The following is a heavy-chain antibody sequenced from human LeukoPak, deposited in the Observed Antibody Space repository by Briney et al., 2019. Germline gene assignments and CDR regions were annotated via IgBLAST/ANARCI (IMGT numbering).Heavy chain of an antibody. CDR2: INPNSGGT. Sequence: ASVKVSCKASGYTFTGYYMHWVRRAPGQGLEWMGWINPNSGGTNYAQKFQGRVTMTRDTSISTAYMELSRLRSDDTAVYYCARDQGGPGSYYKGFDPWGQGTLVTVSS. V-gene: IGHV1-2*02. CDR3: ARDQGGPGSYYKGFDP. J-gene: IGHJ5*02. D-gene: IGHD3-10*01. CDR1: GYTFTGYY.